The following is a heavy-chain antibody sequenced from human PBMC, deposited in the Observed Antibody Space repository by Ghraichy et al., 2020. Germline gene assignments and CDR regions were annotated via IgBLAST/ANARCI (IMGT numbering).Heavy chain of an antibody. CDR3: ARNLGHYYDSIAKSSDWFDS. CDR1: GGSISYFY. V-gene: IGHV4-59*01. J-gene: IGHJ5*01. Sequence: SETLSLTCSVAGGSISYFYWSWIRQPPGKGLEWIGYIYHSGRTNYNPSLKSRVSISVDTSKKQFSLKLTSVTAADTAVYYCARNLGHYYDSIAKSSDWFDSWGQGTLVTVSS. D-gene: IGHD3-22*01. CDR2: IYHSGRT.